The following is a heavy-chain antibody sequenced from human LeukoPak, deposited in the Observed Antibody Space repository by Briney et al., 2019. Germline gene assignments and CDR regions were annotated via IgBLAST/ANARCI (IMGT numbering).Heavy chain of an antibody. CDR1: GFTFSSYS. Sequence: SGGSLRLSCAASGFTFSSYSMNWVRQAPGKGLEWVSSISSSSSYIYYADSVKGPFTISRDNAKNSLYLQMNSLRAEDTAVYYCASGPYYDILTGYFPFDYWGQGTLVTVSS. V-gene: IGHV3-21*01. D-gene: IGHD3-9*01. CDR3: ASGPYYDILTGYFPFDY. CDR2: ISSSSSYI. J-gene: IGHJ4*02.